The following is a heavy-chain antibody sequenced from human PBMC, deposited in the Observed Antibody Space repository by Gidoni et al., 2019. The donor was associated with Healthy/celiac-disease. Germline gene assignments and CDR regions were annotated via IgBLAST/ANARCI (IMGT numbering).Heavy chain of an antibody. V-gene: IGHV4-34*01. CDR1: GGSFSGYY. J-gene: IGHJ4*02. D-gene: IGHD3-3*01. CDR2: INHSGST. Sequence: QVQLQQWGAGLLKPSETLSLTCAVYGGSFSGYYWSWIRQPPGKGLEWIGEINHSGSTNYNPSLKSRVTISVDTSKNQFSLKLSSVTAADTAVYYCARGRGGITIFGVVKRGFDYWGQGTLVTVSS. CDR3: ARGRGGITIFGVVKRGFDY.